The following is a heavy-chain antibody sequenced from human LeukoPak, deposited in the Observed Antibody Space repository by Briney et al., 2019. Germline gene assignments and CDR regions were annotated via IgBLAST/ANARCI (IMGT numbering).Heavy chain of an antibody. CDR2: MYHSGNT. CDR1: GYSISSGYY. CDR3: ARAPIFRSTNICYGYYFDY. J-gene: IGHJ4*02. Sequence: SETLSLTCAVSGYSISSGYYWGWIRQPPGKGLEWIGSMYHSGNTYYNPSLKSRVTISLDTSKNQFSLKLSSVTAADTAVYYCARAPIFRSTNICYGYYFDYWGQGTLVTVPS. D-gene: IGHD2-2*01. V-gene: IGHV4-38-2*01.